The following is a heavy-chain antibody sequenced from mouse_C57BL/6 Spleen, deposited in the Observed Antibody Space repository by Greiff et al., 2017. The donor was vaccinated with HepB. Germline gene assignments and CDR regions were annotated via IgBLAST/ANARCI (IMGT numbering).Heavy chain of an antibody. CDR1: GYAFSSYW. V-gene: IGHV1-80*01. CDR2: IYPGDGDT. Sequence: QVHVKQSGAELVKPGASVKISCKASGYAFSSYWMNWVKQRPGKGLEWIGQIYPGDGDTNYNGKFKGKATLTADKSSSTAYMQLSSLTSEDSAVYFCARSGNYDYAMDYWGQGTSVTVSS. CDR3: ARSGNYDYAMDY. D-gene: IGHD2-1*01. J-gene: IGHJ4*01.